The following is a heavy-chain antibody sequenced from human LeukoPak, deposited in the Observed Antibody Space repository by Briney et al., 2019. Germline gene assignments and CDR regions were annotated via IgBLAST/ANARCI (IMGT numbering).Heavy chain of an antibody. CDR2: ISSSSTYK. J-gene: IGHJ5*02. CDR3: ARSPPSPLYYYDSSGYYYDPYNWFDP. CDR1: GFTCSSYS. D-gene: IGHD3-22*01. V-gene: IGHV3-21*01. Sequence: GGSLRLSCAASGFTCSSYSMNWARQAPGKGLEWVSSISSSSTYKYYADEVKGRFTISNNNAKNSLFLQMNSLRAEDTAVYYCARSPPSPLYYYDSSGYYYDPYNWFDPWGQGTLVTVSS.